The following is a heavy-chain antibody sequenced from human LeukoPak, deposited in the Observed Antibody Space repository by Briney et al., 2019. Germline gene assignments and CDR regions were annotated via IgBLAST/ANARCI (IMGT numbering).Heavy chain of an antibody. V-gene: IGHV1-58*02. CDR1: GFTFTSFA. J-gene: IGHJ5*02. Sequence: ASMKVSCKASGFTFTSFAIQWVRQARGQRLEWIGWIVVGTGNTKYAQKFQGRVTITRDMSTSTAYVELNSLRSEDSAVYYCAADVIPGPKGFDPWGQGTLVTVSS. CDR2: IVVGTGNT. CDR3: AADVIPGPKGFDP. D-gene: IGHD2-21*01.